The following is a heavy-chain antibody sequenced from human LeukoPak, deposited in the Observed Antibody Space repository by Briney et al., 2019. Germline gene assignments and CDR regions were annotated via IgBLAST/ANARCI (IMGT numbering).Heavy chain of an antibody. CDR3: AKDQGYCSSTSCPPLTFDY. CDR1: GFTFSSYA. Sequence: GGSLRLSCAASGFTFSSYAMSWVRQAPGKGLEWVSAISGSGGSTYYADSVKGWFTISRDNSKNTLYLQMNSLRAEDTAVYYCAKDQGYCSSTSCPPLTFDYWGQGTLVTVSS. J-gene: IGHJ4*02. V-gene: IGHV3-23*01. D-gene: IGHD2-2*01. CDR2: ISGSGGST.